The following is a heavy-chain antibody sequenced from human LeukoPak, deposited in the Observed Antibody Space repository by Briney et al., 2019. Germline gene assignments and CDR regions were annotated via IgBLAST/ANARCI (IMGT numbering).Heavy chain of an antibody. CDR3: ARENQQWSTRGTYDI. Sequence: SETLSLTCAVYDGSLSGYYSAWIRQPPGKGLEWIGDIIHGGNTDYNPSLRSRLTISVDTSKNQFSLKLSSVTAADTAVYYCARENQQWSTRGTYDIWGQRTLVTVSS. CDR1: DGSLSGYY. D-gene: IGHD6-19*01. V-gene: IGHV4-34*12. J-gene: IGHJ3*02. CDR2: IIHGGNT.